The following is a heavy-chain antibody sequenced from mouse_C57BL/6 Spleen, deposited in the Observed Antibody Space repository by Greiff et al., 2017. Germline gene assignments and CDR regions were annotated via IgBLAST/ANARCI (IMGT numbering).Heavy chain of an antibody. Sequence: VQLVESGAELVRPGASVTLSCKASGYTFTDYEMHWVKQTPVHGLEWIGAIDPETGGTAYNQKFKGKAILTADKSSSTAYMELRSLTSEDSAVYYCTVYYGSSPFAYWGQGTLVTVSA. CDR1: GYTFTDYE. CDR2: IDPETGGT. J-gene: IGHJ3*01. D-gene: IGHD1-1*01. CDR3: TVYYGSSPFAY. V-gene: IGHV1-15*01.